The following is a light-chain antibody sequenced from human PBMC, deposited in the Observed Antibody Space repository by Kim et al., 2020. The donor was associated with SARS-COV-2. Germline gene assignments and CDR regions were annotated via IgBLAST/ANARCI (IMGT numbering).Light chain of an antibody. J-gene: IGLJ2*01. CDR1: SLRRYY. Sequence: PLGQTARTTCQGDSLRRYYATWYPQKPGQAPILVIYGKNNRPSGIPDRFSGSSSGNTASLTITGTQAGDEADYYCNSRDSNDNVVFGGGTKLTVL. CDR3: NSRDSNDNVV. CDR2: GKN. V-gene: IGLV3-19*01.